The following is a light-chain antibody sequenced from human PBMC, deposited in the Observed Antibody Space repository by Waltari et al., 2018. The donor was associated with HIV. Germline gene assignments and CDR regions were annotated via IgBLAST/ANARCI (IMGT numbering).Light chain of an antibody. CDR2: EDN. J-gene: IGLJ3*02. Sequence: GKTVTISCTRSSGSIASNYVQWYQQRPGSAPATVIYEDNQRPSGVPDRFSGSIDSSSNSASLTISGLKTEDEADYYCQSYDSSNWVFGGGTKLTVL. V-gene: IGLV6-57*03. CDR1: SGSIASNY. CDR3: QSYDSSNWV.